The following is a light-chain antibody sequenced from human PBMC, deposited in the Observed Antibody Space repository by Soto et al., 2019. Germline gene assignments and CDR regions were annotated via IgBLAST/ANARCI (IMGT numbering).Light chain of an antibody. CDR3: QQLNSYPIA. Sequence: IQMTQSPSSLSASTGDRVTITCRASQGINFYLGCYQQRLGKAPKVLIYAASTLQSGVPSRFSGSGSGTEFTLTISSLQPEDFATYYCQQLNSYPIAFGQGTRLEIK. CDR1: QGINFY. V-gene: IGKV1-8*01. J-gene: IGKJ5*01. CDR2: AAS.